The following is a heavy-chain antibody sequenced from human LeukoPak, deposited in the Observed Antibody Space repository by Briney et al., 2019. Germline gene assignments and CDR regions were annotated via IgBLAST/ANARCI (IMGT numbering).Heavy chain of an antibody. J-gene: IGHJ4*02. D-gene: IGHD4-11*01. CDR3: ARGDRLHGHFDY. Sequence: GGSLRLSCAASGFTFSSYAMHWVRQAPGKGLEWVAVISYDGSNKYYADSVKGRFTISRDSSKNTLYLQMNSLRAEDTAVYYCARGDRLHGHFDYWGQGTLVTVSS. CDR1: GFTFSSYA. CDR2: ISYDGSNK. V-gene: IGHV3-30*04.